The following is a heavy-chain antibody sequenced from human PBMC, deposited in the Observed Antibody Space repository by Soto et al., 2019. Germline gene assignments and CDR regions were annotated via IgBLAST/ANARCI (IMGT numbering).Heavy chain of an antibody. Sequence: SETLSLTWGLVGGPFNGFYWRWIRQPPGKGLEWIGEINPGGSTHYNPSLRSRLTLPADTSRTQFSLRLSSVTAADTAVYYCAREGYSDTYSYYQTLDVWGQGTTVTVSS. J-gene: IGHJ6*02. CDR3: AREGYSDTYSYYQTLDV. CDR1: GGPFNGFY. CDR2: INPGGST. V-gene: IGHV4-34*01. D-gene: IGHD4-17*01.